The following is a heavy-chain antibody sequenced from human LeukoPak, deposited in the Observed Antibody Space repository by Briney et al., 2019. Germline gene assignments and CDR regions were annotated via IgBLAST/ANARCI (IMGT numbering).Heavy chain of an antibody. Sequence: GGSLRLSCAASGFTFSSYGMNWVRQAPGKGLEWVAVISYDGSNKYYADSVKGRFTISRDNSKNTLYLQMNSLRAEDTAVYYCAKDFLTIGSGSFLYYYGMDVWGQGTTVTVSS. V-gene: IGHV3-30*18. CDR2: ISYDGSNK. D-gene: IGHD3-10*01. CDR1: GFTFSSYG. CDR3: AKDFLTIGSGSFLYYYGMDV. J-gene: IGHJ6*02.